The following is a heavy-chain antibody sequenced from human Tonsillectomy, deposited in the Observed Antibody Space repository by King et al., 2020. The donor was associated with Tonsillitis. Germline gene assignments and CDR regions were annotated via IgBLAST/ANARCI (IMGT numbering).Heavy chain of an antibody. D-gene: IGHD2-2*01. CDR3: ARDSIAPECYKTSCYDY. CDR2: ISHDGNNK. Sequence: VQLVESGGGVVQPGRSLRLSCAASGFTFSGHAMHWVRQAPGKGLEWVAVISHDGNNKFYGDSGKGRFTISGDTSKNTVYLQMNGLRLEDTAVYYCARDSIAPECYKTSCYDYWGQGTLVTVSS. V-gene: IGHV3-30*01. J-gene: IGHJ4*02. CDR1: GFTFSGHA.